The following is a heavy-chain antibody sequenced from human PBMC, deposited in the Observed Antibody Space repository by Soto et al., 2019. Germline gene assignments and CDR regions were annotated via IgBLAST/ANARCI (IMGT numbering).Heavy chain of an antibody. V-gene: IGHV3-66*01. Sequence: ESGGGLVQPGGYLRLSCAASGFTVSSNYMSWVRQAPGKGLEWVSVIYSGGSTYYADSVKGRFTISRDNSKNTLYLQMNSLRAEDTAVYYCARSGPYGDYDYWSQGTLVTVYS. D-gene: IGHD4-17*01. J-gene: IGHJ4*02. CDR1: GFTVSSNY. CDR2: IYSGGST. CDR3: ARSGPYGDYDY.